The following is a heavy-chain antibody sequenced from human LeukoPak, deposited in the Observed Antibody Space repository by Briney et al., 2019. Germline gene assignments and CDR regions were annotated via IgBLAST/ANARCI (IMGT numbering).Heavy chain of an antibody. CDR1: GFTFSSFW. V-gene: IGHV3-7*01. Sequence: GGSLRLSCAAPGFTFSSFWMSWVRKAPGKGLEWVANIKQDGSEKYYVDSVKGRFTISRDNAKNSLYLQINSLRAEDTAVYYCASEPNHYAFDIWGQGTMVTVSS. CDR3: ASEPNHYAFDI. CDR2: IKQDGSEK. J-gene: IGHJ3*02. D-gene: IGHD1-14*01.